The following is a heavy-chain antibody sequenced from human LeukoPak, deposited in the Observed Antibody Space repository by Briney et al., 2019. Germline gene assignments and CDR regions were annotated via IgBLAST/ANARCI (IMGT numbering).Heavy chain of an antibody. CDR1: GFTFSSYE. Sequence: GGSLRLSCAASGFTFSSYEMNWVRQAPGKGLEWVSYISSSGSTIYYADSVKGRFTISRDSAKNSLYLQMNSLRAEDTAVYYCARGHDILTGYYYYFDYWGQGTLVTVSS. CDR3: ARGHDILTGYYYYFDY. D-gene: IGHD3-9*01. V-gene: IGHV3-48*03. CDR2: ISSSGSTI. J-gene: IGHJ4*02.